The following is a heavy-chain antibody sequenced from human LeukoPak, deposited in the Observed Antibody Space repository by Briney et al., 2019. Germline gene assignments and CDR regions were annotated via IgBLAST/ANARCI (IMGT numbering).Heavy chain of an antibody. D-gene: IGHD6-13*01. J-gene: IGHJ4*02. Sequence: GGSLRLSCAASGFTFSSYAMNWVRQAPGKGLEWVSVISSSSKYIYYADSVKGRFTISRDNAKNSLYLQMNSLRAEDTAVYYCARVSTAVSLAIDYWGQGTLVTVST. CDR2: ISSSSKYI. CDR1: GFTFSSYA. CDR3: ARVSTAVSLAIDY. V-gene: IGHV3-21*06.